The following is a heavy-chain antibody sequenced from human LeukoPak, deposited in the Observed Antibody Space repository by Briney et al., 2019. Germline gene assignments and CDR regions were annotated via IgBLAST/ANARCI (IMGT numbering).Heavy chain of an antibody. CDR1: GYTFTSYY. CDR3: ARRELSAQFDY. V-gene: IGHV1-46*04. CDR2: INPSGGGT. Sequence: ASVKVSCKASGYTFTSYYMHWVRQAPGQGLEWMGIINPSGGGTSYAQKLQGRITMTRDTSTSTVYMELSSLRSEDTAVYYCARRELSAQFDYWGQGTLVTVPS. D-gene: IGHD3-10*01. J-gene: IGHJ4*02.